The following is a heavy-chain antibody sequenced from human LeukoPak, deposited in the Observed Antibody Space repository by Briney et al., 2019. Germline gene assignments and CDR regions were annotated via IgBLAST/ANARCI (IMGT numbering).Heavy chain of an antibody. CDR1: GYTFTGYY. J-gene: IGHJ3*02. CDR2: INPNSGGT. CDR3: ARVRVPGLVAFDI. Sequence: ASVKVSCKASGYTFTGYYMHWVRQAPGQGLEWMGWINPNSGGTNYAQKFQGRVTMTRDTSISTAYMELSRLRSDDTAVYYCARVRVPGLVAFDIWGQGTMVTVSS. V-gene: IGHV1-2*02. D-gene: IGHD5-12*01.